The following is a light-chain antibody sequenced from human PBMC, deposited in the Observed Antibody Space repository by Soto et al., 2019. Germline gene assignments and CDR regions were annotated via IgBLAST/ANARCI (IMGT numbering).Light chain of an antibody. Sequence: EIVLTQSPATLSLSPGERATLSCRASETIRILLAWYQQKPVQAPRLLIYDTSNRATGIPARFSGSGSGTDFTLTISGLEPADLGVYYCQQRHNWPITFGQGTRLEIK. CDR1: ETIRIL. CDR2: DTS. CDR3: QQRHNWPIT. J-gene: IGKJ5*01. V-gene: IGKV3-11*01.